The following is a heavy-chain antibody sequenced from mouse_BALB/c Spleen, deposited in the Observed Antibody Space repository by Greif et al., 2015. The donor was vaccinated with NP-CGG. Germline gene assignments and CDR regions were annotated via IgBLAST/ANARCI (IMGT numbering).Heavy chain of an antibody. J-gene: IGHJ1*01. V-gene: IGHV5-6-3*01. Sequence: EVMLVESGGGLVQPGGSLKLSCAASGFTFSSYGMSWVRQTPDKRLELVATINSNGGSTYYPDSVKGRFTISRDNAKNTLYLQVSSLKSEDTAMYYCARDGYWYFDVWGAGTTVTVSS. CDR2: INSNGGST. CDR3: ARDGYWYFDV. CDR1: GFTFSSYG.